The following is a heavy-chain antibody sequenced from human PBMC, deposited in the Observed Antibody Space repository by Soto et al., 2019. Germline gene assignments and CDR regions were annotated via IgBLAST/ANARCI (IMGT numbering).Heavy chain of an antibody. CDR3: ARAAAGLYYYYGMDV. Sequence: ESLKISCKGSGYSFTSYWIGWVRQMPGKGLEWMGIIYPGDSDTRYSPSFQGQVTISADKSISTAYLQWSSLKASDTAMYYCARAAAGLYYYYGMDVWGQGTTVTVSS. CDR2: IYPGDSDT. D-gene: IGHD6-13*01. V-gene: IGHV5-51*01. J-gene: IGHJ6*02. CDR1: GYSFTSYW.